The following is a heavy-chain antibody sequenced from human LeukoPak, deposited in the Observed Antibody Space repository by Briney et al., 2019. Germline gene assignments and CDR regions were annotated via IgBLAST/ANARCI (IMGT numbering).Heavy chain of an antibody. Sequence: SETLSLTCTVSGGSISSYYWSWIRQPPGKGLEWIGSIYHSGSTYYNPSLKSRVTISVDTSKNQFSLKLSSVTAADTAVYYCARAPYYYDSSGCFDYWGQGTLVTVSS. CDR2: IYHSGST. D-gene: IGHD3-22*01. CDR3: ARAPYYYDSSGCFDY. CDR1: GGSISSYY. J-gene: IGHJ4*02. V-gene: IGHV4-38-2*02.